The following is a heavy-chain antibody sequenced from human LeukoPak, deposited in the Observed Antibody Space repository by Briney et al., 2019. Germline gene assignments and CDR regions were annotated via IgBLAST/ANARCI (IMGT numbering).Heavy chain of an antibody. CDR3: AKVKQWLVLSLDY. CDR2: ISGSGGST. J-gene: IGHJ4*02. D-gene: IGHD6-19*01. V-gene: IGHV3-23*01. CDR1: GFTFSSYA. Sequence: QPGGSLRFSCAASGFTFSSYAMSWVRQAPGKGLEWVSAISGSGGSTYYADSVKGRFTISRDNSKNTLYLQMNSLRAEDTAVYYCAKVKQWLVLSLDYWGQGTLVTVSS.